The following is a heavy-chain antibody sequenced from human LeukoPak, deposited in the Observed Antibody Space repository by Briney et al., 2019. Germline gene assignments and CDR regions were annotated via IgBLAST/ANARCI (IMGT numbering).Heavy chain of an antibody. CDR1: GFTFSSYW. Sequence: PGGSLRLSCAASGFTFSSYWMYWVRQAPGKGLVWVSRINSDGSSTSYADSVKGRFTISRDNAKNSLYLQMNSLRAEDTALYYCAKDMGGAAAPSSGMDVWGQGTTVTVSS. CDR2: INSDGSST. D-gene: IGHD6-13*01. CDR3: AKDMGGAAAPSSGMDV. J-gene: IGHJ6*02. V-gene: IGHV3-74*01.